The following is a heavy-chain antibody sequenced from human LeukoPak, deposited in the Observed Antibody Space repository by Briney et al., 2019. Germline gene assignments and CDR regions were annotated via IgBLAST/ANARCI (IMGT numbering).Heavy chain of an antibody. D-gene: IGHD3-22*01. CDR3: ARTAGSSGYYYDKVDY. CDR1: GGSFSGYY. J-gene: IGHJ4*02. Sequence: PSETLSLTCAAYGGSFSGYYWSWIRQPPGKGLEWIGEINHSGSTNYNPSLKNRVTISVDTSKNQFSLKLSSVTAADTAVYYCARTAGSSGYYYDKVDYWGQGTLVTVSS. V-gene: IGHV4-34*01. CDR2: INHSGST.